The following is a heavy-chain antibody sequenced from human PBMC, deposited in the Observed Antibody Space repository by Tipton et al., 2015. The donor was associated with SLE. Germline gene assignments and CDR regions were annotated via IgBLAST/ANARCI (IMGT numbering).Heavy chain of an antibody. CDR1: GLTFNSYA. CDR2: ISYDGSNK. Sequence: LRLSCAASGLTFNSYAMHWVRQAPGKGLEWVAVISYDGSNKYYSDSVKGRFTISRDNSKNTLYLQMNSLRAEDTAVYYCASGGGIAAPRHWGQGTLVTVSS. J-gene: IGHJ1*01. D-gene: IGHD6-6*01. V-gene: IGHV3-30-3*01. CDR3: ASGGGIAAPRH.